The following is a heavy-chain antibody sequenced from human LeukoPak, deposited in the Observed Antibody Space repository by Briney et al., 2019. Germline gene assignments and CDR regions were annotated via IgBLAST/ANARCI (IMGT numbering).Heavy chain of an antibody. D-gene: IGHD3-22*01. V-gene: IGHV3-53*01. J-gene: IGHJ4*02. CDR2: IYSGSST. Sequence: PGGSLTLSCAASGFTVSSNYMNWGRQAPAKGLEWVSLIYSGSSTNYADSVKGRFTISRDNSKNTLYLQMNSLRAEDTAVYYCARGPRPGSSGYPNLDYWGQGTLVTVSS. CDR3: ARGPRPGSSGYPNLDY. CDR1: GFTVSSNY.